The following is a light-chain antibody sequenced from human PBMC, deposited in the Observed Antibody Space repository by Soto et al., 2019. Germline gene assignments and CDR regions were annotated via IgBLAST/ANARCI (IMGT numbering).Light chain of an antibody. J-gene: IGKJ2*01. CDR3: QRPGT. CDR1: QSVSSY. Sequence: EIVLTQSPATLSLSPGERATLSCRASQSVSSYLAWYQQKPGQAPRLLIYDASNRATGIPARFSGSGSGTDFTLTISSLEPEDFAVYYCQRPGTFGQVTKLEIK. V-gene: IGKV3-11*01. CDR2: DAS.